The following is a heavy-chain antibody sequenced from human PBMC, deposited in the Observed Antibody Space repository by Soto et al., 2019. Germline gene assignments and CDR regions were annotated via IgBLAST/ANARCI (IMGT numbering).Heavy chain of an antibody. V-gene: IGHV3-23*01. CDR2: ITGSGGST. CDR1: GFTFSSYA. D-gene: IGHD3-16*02. J-gene: IGHJ4*02. CDR3: AKLVDYIWGSYRPFDY. Sequence: HPGGSLRLSCAASGFTFSSYAMSWVRQAPGKGLEWVSAITGSGGSTYYADSVKGRFTVSRDNSKNTLYLQMNSLRAEDTAVYYCAKLVDYIWGSYRPFDYWGQGTLVTVSS.